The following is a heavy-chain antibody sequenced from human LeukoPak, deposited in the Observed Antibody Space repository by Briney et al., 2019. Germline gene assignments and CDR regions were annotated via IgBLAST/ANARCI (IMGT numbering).Heavy chain of an antibody. V-gene: IGHV4-30-4*01. CDR3: ARDLGLYADYGDNSQYYFDL. J-gene: IGHJ4*02. CDR1: GGSTSCGDYY. D-gene: IGHD4-23*01. Sequence: SETLSLTCAVSGGSTSCGDYYWRWIRRHPRECLEWIEYVYYDGSTCYNSSLKSRVTISVATSKNKFSLKLTTVTAADAAVYYCARDLGLYADYGDNSQYYFDLGGQGTLVTVS. CDR2: VYYDGST.